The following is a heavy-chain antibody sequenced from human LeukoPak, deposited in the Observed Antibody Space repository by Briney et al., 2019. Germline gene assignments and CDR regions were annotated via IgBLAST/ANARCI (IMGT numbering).Heavy chain of an antibody. CDR3: ARGPRFLEWLPYYYYYYGMDV. D-gene: IGHD3-3*01. J-gene: IGHJ6*02. CDR2: MNPNSGNT. V-gene: IGHV1-8*01. CDR1: GYTLTELS. Sequence: ASVKVSCKVSGYTLTELSMHWVRQATGQGLEWMGWMNPNSGNTGYAQKFQGRVTMTRNTSISTAYMELSSLRSEDTAVYYCARGPRFLEWLPYYYYYYGMDVWGQGTTVTVSS.